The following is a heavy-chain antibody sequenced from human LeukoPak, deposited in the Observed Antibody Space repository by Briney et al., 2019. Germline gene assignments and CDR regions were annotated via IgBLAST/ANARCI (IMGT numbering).Heavy chain of an antibody. CDR1: GFTLSSYA. D-gene: IGHD3-10*01. CDR3: ARGARGSGTASDY. J-gene: IGHJ4*02. V-gene: IGHV3-30*04. Sequence: GGSLRLSCAASGFTLSSYAMHWVRQAPGKGLEWVAVISYDGSNKYYADSVKGRFTISRDNAKNTLHLQMNSLRAEDTAVYYCARGARGSGTASDYWGQGTLVTVSS. CDR2: ISYDGSNK.